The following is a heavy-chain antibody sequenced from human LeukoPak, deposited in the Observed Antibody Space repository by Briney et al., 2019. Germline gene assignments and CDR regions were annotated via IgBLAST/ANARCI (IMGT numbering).Heavy chain of an antibody. CDR3: ARDFYGSRPGAFDY. J-gene: IGHJ4*02. Sequence: ASVKVSCKASGYSFSGHYIHWVRQAPGQGLEWMGQINPNSAASHYAQKFQDRVTMTSDTSINMAYMELRSLRSDDTAVYYCARDFYGSRPGAFDYWGQGALVTVSS. CDR1: GYSFSGHY. D-gene: IGHD3-10*01. CDR2: INPNSAAS. V-gene: IGHV1-2*06.